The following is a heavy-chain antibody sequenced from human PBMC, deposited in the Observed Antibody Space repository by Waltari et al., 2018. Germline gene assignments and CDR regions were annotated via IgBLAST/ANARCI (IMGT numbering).Heavy chain of an antibody. Sequence: EVQLLECGGVLVQPGGPLRRSCAALGFRFAGVSMSGVRQAPGKGLGWVSSISGSGENTYYADSVKGRFTISRDSSSNTLYLQMNSLRAEDSAVYFCAKDESNYDPVYSTNHFDSWGQGTLVTVSS. CDR1: GFRFAGVS. CDR3: AKDESNYDPVYSTNHFDS. V-gene: IGHV3-23*01. J-gene: IGHJ4*02. D-gene: IGHD4-4*01. CDR2: ISGSGENT.